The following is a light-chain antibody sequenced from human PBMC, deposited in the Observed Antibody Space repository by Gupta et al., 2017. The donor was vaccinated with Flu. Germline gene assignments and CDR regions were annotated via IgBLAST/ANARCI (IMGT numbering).Light chain of an antibody. Sequence: SVTISCTGTTSDVGNYNLVSWYQQRPGEGPKVVIYDVSKRPSGVPDRFSGSKSANTASLTISGLQAEDEADYYCASYAGRFTWVFGGGTKVTVL. J-gene: IGLJ3*02. CDR3: ASYAGRFTWV. CDR2: DVS. CDR1: TSDVGNYNL. V-gene: IGLV2-11*01.